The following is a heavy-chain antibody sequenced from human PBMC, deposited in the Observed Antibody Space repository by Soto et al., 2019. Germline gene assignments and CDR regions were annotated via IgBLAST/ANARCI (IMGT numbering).Heavy chain of an antibody. D-gene: IGHD6-19*01. V-gene: IGHV4-39*01. CDR2: IYYSGST. CDR3: ARQYSSGWYSQWFDP. CDR1: GGSISSSSYY. Sequence: QLQLQESGPGLVKPSETLSLTCTVSGGSISSSSYYWGWIRQPPGKGLEWIGSIYYSGSTYYNPPLNSRVTISVDTSKNQFSLKLSSVTAADTAVYYCARQYSSGWYSQWFDPWGQGTLVTVSS. J-gene: IGHJ5*02.